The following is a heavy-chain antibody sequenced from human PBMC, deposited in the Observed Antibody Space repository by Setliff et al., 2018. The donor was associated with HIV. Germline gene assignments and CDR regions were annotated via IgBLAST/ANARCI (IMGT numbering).Heavy chain of an antibody. CDR2: VSHTGST. D-gene: IGHD3-22*01. J-gene: IGHJ1*01. CDR3: ARDWEARADYYDTSGQAQYFQH. V-gene: IGHV4-34*01. Sequence: SETLSLTCAVYGGSLSGYYWRWIRQPPGKGLEWIGDVSHTGSTNYNPSLKSRITISADTPKNQFSLKLSSVTAADTAVYYCARDWEARADYYDTSGQAQYFQHWGQGTLVTVSS. CDR1: GGSLSGYY.